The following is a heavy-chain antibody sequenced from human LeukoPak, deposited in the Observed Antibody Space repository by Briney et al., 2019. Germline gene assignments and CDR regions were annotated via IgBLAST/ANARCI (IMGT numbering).Heavy chain of an antibody. CDR2: IHTSGSA. D-gene: IGHD1/OR15-1a*01. CDR3: ARNKQIDA. J-gene: IGHJ5*02. CDR1: GSSFNTYY. V-gene: IGHV4-4*07. Sequence: PSETLSLTCSVSGSSFNTYYWSWIRQPAGKGLEWIGRIHTSGSADYSPSLQSRVTISVDMSKKEFSLKLNSVTAADTAVYYCARNKQIDAWGQGTLVTVSS.